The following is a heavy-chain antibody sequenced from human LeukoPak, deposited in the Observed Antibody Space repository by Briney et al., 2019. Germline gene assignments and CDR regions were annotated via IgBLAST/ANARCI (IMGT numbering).Heavy chain of an antibody. J-gene: IGHJ4*02. D-gene: IGHD6-6*01. V-gene: IGHV4-39*01. Sequence: SETLSLTCTVSGGSISSSSYYWGWIRQPPGKGLEWIGSIYYSGSTYYNPSLKGRVTISVDTSKNQFSLKLSSVTAADTAVYYCASTTVEYSSPYYFDYWGQGTLVTVSS. CDR2: IYYSGST. CDR1: GGSISSSSYY. CDR3: ASTTVEYSSPYYFDY.